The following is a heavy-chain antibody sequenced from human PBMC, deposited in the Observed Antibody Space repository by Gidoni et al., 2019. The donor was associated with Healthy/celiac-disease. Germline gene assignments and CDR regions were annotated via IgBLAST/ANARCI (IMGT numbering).Heavy chain of an antibody. CDR3: ARGAATVTIDY. Sequence: QVQLVQSGAEVKKPGASVKVSCKASGYTFTSYYRHWLRQAPGKGLEWMVIINPSGGSTSYAQKFQGRVTMTRDTSTSTVYMELSSLRSEDTAVYYCARGAATVTIDYWGQGTLVTVSS. D-gene: IGHD4-17*01. V-gene: IGHV1-46*01. J-gene: IGHJ4*02. CDR2: INPSGGST. CDR1: GYTFTSYY.